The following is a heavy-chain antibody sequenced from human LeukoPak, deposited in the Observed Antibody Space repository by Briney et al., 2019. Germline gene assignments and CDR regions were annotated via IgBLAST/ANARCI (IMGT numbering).Heavy chain of an antibody. CDR3: ARVAGRVLRFLEWHPSYYMDV. CDR2: FDPEDGET. J-gene: IGHJ6*03. V-gene: IGHV1-24*01. CDR1: GYTLTELS. Sequence: ASVKVSCKISGYTLTELSMHWVRQAPGKGLEWMGGFDPEDGETIYAQKFQGRVTITADKSTSTAYMELSSLRSEDTAVYYCARVAGRVLRFLEWHPSYYMDVWGKGTTVTVSS. D-gene: IGHD3-3*01.